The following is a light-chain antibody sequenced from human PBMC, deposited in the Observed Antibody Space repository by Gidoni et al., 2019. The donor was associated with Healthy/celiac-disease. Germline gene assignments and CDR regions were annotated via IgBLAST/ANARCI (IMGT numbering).Light chain of an antibody. CDR2: AAS. V-gene: IGKV1-39*01. CDR3: QQNYSNPQT. Sequence: EIHLAQPPSSLSASIGDRVTITCRARQSISSYLNWYQQKTGKAPKLLIYAASSLQSGVPSRFSGSGSGTDFTLTISSLQPEDFATYYCQQNYSNPQTFGGGTKVEIK. CDR1: QSISSY. J-gene: IGKJ4*01.